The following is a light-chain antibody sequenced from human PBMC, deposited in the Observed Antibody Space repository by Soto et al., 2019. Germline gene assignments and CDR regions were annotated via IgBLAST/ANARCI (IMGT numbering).Light chain of an antibody. CDR1: QSVERDY. V-gene: IGKV3-20*01. CDR3: QKNAWSPPP. J-gene: IGKJ4*01. CDR2: DAS. Sequence: EIVLTQSPGTLSLSPGERATLSCRASQSVERDYLAWYQQKPGQAPRLLIYDASIRATGIPDRFSGSGSATAFTLTIGRLGPEDFAGFYCQKNAWSPPPFGGGTKV.